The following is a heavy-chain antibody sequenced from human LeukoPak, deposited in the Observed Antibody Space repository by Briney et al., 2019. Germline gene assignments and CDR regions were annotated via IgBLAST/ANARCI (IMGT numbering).Heavy chain of an antibody. Sequence: PGRSLRLSCAASGFTFSSYAMHWVRQAPGKGLEGVAVIPYDGSNKYYADSVKGRFTISRDNSKNTLYLQMNSLRAEDTAVYYCPRERYYYDSSGSYYFDYWGQGTLVTVSS. J-gene: IGHJ4*02. V-gene: IGHV3-30-3*01. CDR1: GFTFSSYA. CDR2: IPYDGSNK. D-gene: IGHD3-22*01. CDR3: PRERYYYDSSGSYYFDY.